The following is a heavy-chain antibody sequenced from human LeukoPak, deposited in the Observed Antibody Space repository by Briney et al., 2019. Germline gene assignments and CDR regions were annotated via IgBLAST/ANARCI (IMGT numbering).Heavy chain of an antibody. CDR3: ARDQYRWFGELYFDY. Sequence: SETLSLTCTVSGGSISSYYWSWIRQPPGKGLEWIGYIYYSGSTNYNPSLKSRVTISVDTSKNQFSLKLSSVTAADTAVYYCARDQYRWFGELYFDYWGQGTLVTVSS. CDR1: GGSISSYY. J-gene: IGHJ4*02. CDR2: IYYSGST. V-gene: IGHV4-59*12. D-gene: IGHD3-10*01.